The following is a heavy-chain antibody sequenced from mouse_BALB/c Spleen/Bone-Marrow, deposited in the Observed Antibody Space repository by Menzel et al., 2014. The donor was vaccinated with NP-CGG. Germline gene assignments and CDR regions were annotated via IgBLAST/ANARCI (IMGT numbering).Heavy chain of an antibody. D-gene: IGHD4-1*01. CDR3: ARYPLTGEGAMDY. V-gene: IGHV3-8*02. J-gene: IGHJ4*01. Sequence: VQLQQSGPSLVKPSQTLSLTCSVTGDSITSGYWNWIRKFPGNKLEYMGYISYSGSTYYNPSLKSRISITRDTSKNQYYLQLNSVTTEDTATYYCARYPLTGEGAMDYWGQGTSVTVSS. CDR2: ISYSGST. CDR1: GDSITSGY.